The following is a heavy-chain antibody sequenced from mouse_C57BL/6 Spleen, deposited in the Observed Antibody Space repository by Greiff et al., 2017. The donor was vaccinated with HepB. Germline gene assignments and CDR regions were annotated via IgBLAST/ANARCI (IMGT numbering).Heavy chain of an antibody. D-gene: IGHD1-1*01. V-gene: IGHV1-81*01. CDR3: ARPDYYGSNYWYFDV. CDR2: IYPRSGNT. Sequence: VQLQQSGAELARPGASVKLSCKASGYTFTSYGISWVKQRTGQGLEWIGEIYPRSGNTYYNEKFKGKATLTADKSSSTAYMELRSLTSEDSAVYFCARPDYYGSNYWYFDVWGTGTTVTVSS. J-gene: IGHJ1*03. CDR1: GYTFTSYG.